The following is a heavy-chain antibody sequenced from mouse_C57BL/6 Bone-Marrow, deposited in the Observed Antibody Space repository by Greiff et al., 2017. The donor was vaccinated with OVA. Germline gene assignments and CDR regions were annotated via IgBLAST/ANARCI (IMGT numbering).Heavy chain of an antibody. CDR2: ISYDGSN. V-gene: IGHV3-6*01. Sequence: EVQLQQSGPGLVKPSQSLSLTCSVTGYSITSGYYWNWIRQFPGNKLEWMGYISYDGSNNYNPSLKNRISITRDTSKNQFFLKLNSVTTEDTATYYCVGYGNYFDYWGQGTTLTVSS. D-gene: IGHD2-10*02. J-gene: IGHJ2*01. CDR1: GYSITSGYY. CDR3: VGYGNYFDY.